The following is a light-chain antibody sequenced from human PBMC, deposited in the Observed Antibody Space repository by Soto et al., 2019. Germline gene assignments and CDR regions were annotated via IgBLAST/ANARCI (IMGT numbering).Light chain of an antibody. Sequence: AIRMTQSPSSFSASTGDRVTITCRASQGISSYLAWYQQKPGKAPKLLIYAASTLKSGVPSRFSGSGSGTDFTLTISCLQSEDFATYYSQQYYSYPHTFGQGTKVEIK. J-gene: IGKJ1*01. CDR2: AAS. V-gene: IGKV1-8*01. CDR1: QGISSY. CDR3: QQYYSYPHT.